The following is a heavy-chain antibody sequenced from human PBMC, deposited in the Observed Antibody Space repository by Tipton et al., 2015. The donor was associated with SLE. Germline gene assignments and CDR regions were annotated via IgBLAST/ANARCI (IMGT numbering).Heavy chain of an antibody. CDR3: ARVQLNWGHFDY. D-gene: IGHD7-27*01. CDR1: GGSISSSSYY. V-gene: IGHV4-39*07. Sequence: TLSLTYTVSGGSISSSSYYWGWIRQPPGKGLEWIGSIYYSGSTYYNPSLKSRVTISVDTSKNQFSLKLSSVTAADTAVYYCARVQLNWGHFDYWGQGTLVTVSS. J-gene: IGHJ4*02. CDR2: IYYSGST.